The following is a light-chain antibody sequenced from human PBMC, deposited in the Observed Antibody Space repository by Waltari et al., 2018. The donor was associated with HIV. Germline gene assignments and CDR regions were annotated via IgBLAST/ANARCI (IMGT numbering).Light chain of an antibody. CDR3: NSDASSRNDV. CDR1: TSNIGSYNY. J-gene: IGLJ1*01. V-gene: IGLV2-14*03. CDR2: DVT. Sequence: QPALPTPASASGSPGQSLTITSIGTTSNIGSYNYVVWQQHPRSKAPQLIIYDVTRRPAVVADLFSCTKSSKASSLTFSVLHADDDAYYCCNSDASSRNDVFGTGTQVAVL.